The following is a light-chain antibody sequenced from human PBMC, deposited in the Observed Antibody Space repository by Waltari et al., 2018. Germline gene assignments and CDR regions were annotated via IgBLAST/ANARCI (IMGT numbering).Light chain of an antibody. Sequence: EIVLTQSPGTLSLSPGERATLSCWASQIVSRALVWYQQKPGQAPRLLIYGASTRAPGIPDRFSGSGSGTDFSLTINRLEPEDFAVYYCQHYVRLPATFGQGTKVEI. CDR2: GAS. CDR3: QHYVRLPAT. J-gene: IGKJ1*01. CDR1: QIVSRA. V-gene: IGKV3-20*01.